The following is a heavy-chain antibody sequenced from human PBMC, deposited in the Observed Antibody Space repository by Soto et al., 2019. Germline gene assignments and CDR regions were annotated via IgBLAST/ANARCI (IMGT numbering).Heavy chain of an antibody. V-gene: IGHV3-23*01. D-gene: IGHD4-4*01. CDR3: AKDSNKYSSSLRGRYFDY. Sequence: SGGSLRLSCAASGFPFSSYVMSWVRQAPGKGLEWVSGISGGGSNTFYADYVKGRFTISRDNSKNTLLLQMNSLGAEDTAVYYCAKDSNKYSSSLRGRYFDYWGQGSGVTAPQ. CDR1: GFPFSSYV. CDR2: ISGGGSNT. J-gene: IGHJ4*02.